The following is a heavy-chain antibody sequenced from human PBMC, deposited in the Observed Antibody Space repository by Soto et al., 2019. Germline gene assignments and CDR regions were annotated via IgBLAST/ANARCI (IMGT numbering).Heavy chain of an antibody. D-gene: IGHD2-15*01. V-gene: IGHV3-48*01. J-gene: IGHJ4*02. Sequence: EVQLVESGGGLVQPGGSLRLSCAASGFTFSSYSMNWVRQAPGKGLEWVSYISSSSSTIYYAASVKGRFTISRDNAKNSLYLQMNSLRAEDTAVYYCARSALDIVVVVAATRSSDYWGQGTLVTVSS. CDR1: GFTFSSYS. CDR2: ISSSSSTI. CDR3: ARSALDIVVVVAATRSSDY.